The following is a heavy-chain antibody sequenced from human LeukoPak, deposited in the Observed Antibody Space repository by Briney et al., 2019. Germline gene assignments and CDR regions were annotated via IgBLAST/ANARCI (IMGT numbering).Heavy chain of an antibody. Sequence: ASVKVSCKASGYTFTGYGISWVRQAPGQGLEWMGWISAYNGNTNYAQKLQGRVTMTTDTSTSTAYMELRSLRSDDTAVYYCASCFPGKMGCYYWGQGTLVTVSS. CDR3: ASCFPGKMGCYY. V-gene: IGHV1-18*01. CDR2: ISAYNGNT. J-gene: IGHJ4*02. CDR1: GYTFTGYG. D-gene: IGHD3-10*01.